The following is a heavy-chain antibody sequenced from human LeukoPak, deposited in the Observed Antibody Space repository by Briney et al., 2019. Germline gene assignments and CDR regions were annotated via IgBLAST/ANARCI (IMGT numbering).Heavy chain of an antibody. CDR1: GGSFSGYY. D-gene: IGHD3-22*01. CDR3: ARGPYYYDSSGYYGLSH. CDR2: INHSGST. V-gene: IGHV4-34*01. J-gene: IGHJ1*01. Sequence: SETLSLTCAVYGGSFSGYYWSWIRQPPGKGLEWIGEINHSGSTNYNPSLKSPVTISVDTSKNQFSLKLSSVTAADTAVYYCARGPYYYDSSGYYGLSHWGQGTLVTVSS.